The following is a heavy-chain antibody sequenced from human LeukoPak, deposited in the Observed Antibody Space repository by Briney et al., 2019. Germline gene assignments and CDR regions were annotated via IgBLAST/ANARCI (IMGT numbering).Heavy chain of an antibody. J-gene: IGHJ4*02. Sequence: SQTLSLTCAISGDSVSSNSAAWNWIRQSPSRGLEWLGRTYYRSKWFSDYAVSVKSRISINPDTSKNQFSLQLNSVTPEDTAIYNCARSRGAIVDCWGPGTLVTVSS. CDR2: TYYRSKWFS. CDR3: ARSRGAIVDC. CDR1: GDSVSSNSAA. V-gene: IGHV6-1*01.